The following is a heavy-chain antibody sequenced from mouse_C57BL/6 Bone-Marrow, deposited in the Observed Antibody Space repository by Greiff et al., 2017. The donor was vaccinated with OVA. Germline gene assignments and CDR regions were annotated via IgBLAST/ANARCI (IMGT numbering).Heavy chain of an antibody. D-gene: IGHD1-1*01. V-gene: IGHV1-66*01. CDR2: IYPGSGNT. Sequence: SGPELVKPGASVKISCKASGYSFTSYYIHWVKQRPGQGLEWIGWIYPGSGNTKYNEKFKGKATLTADTSSSTAYMQLSSLTSEDSAVYYCARWGSYWYFDVWGTGTTVTVSS. CDR3: ARWGSYWYFDV. CDR1: GYSFTSYY. J-gene: IGHJ1*03.